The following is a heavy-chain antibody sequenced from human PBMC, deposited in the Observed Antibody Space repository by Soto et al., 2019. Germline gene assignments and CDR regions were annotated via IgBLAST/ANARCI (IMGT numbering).Heavy chain of an antibody. CDR3: ARGRVEDSSGWDTYFDF. CDR1: GFTFSGYS. CDR2: LNTNGVNT. D-gene: IGHD6-19*01. J-gene: IGHJ4*02. Sequence: EVQLVESGGGLVQPGGSLRLSCAASGFTFSGYSMFWVRQAPGKGLEYVSALNTNGVNTFYAKSVKGRFTISRDNSKNTMYLQMGSLRAEDMAVYYCARGRVEDSSGWDTYFDFWGQGTLVTVSS. V-gene: IGHV3-64*01.